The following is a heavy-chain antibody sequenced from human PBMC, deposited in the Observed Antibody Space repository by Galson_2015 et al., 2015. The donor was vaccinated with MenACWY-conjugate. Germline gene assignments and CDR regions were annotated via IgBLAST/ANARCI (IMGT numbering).Heavy chain of an antibody. J-gene: IGHJ5*02. V-gene: IGHV6-1*01. CDR2: TYYRSQWKN. CDR3: ARDLGSGSNNWFDP. CDR1: GDSVSTNSAA. Sequence: CAISGDSVSTNSAAWNWIRQSPSRGLEWLGRTYYRSQWKNDYAVSVKSRITINPDTSKNQFSLQLNSVTSEDTAVYYCARDLGSGSNNWFDPWGQGTLFTVSS. D-gene: IGHD5-12*01.